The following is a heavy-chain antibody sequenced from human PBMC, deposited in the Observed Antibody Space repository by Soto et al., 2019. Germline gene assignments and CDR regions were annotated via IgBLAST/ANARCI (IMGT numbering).Heavy chain of an antibody. J-gene: IGHJ5*02. Sequence: ASVKVSCKASGGTFSSYAISWVRQAPGQGLEWMGGIIPIFGTANYAQKFQGRVTITADESTSTAYMELSSLRSEDTAVYYCARGTSRSGSSPSWFDPWGQGTLVPVSS. CDR3: ARGTSRSGSSPSWFDP. CDR2: IIPIFGTA. V-gene: IGHV1-69*13. CDR1: GGTFSSYA. D-gene: IGHD6-6*01.